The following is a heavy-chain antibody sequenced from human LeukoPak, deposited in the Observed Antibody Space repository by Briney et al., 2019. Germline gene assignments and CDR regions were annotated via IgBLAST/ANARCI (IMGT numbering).Heavy chain of an antibody. D-gene: IGHD3-22*01. CDR1: GFTFSSYW. Sequence: GGSLRLSCAASGFTFSSYWMSWVRQAPGKGLEWLANIKQDGSEKYYVDSVKGRFTISRDNAKNSLYLQMNSLRAEDTAVYYCARGDYYDSSGYVDYWGQGTLVTVSS. J-gene: IGHJ4*02. CDR3: ARGDYYDSSGYVDY. V-gene: IGHV3-7*03. CDR2: IKQDGSEK.